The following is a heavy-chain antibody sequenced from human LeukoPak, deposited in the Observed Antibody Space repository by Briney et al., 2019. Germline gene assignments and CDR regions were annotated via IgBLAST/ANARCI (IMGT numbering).Heavy chain of an antibody. V-gene: IGHV4-59*01. CDR1: GGSISSYY. J-gene: IGHJ4*02. Sequence: PSETLSLTCTVSGGSISSYYWSWIRQPPGKGLEWIGFISYSGSTTYNPSLKSRVTISLDTSKNQFSLNLGSVTGADTAVYHCARGGPGSGYHFYLDYWGQGTLVTVS. D-gene: IGHD3-22*01. CDR3: ARGGPGSGYHFYLDY. CDR2: ISYSGST.